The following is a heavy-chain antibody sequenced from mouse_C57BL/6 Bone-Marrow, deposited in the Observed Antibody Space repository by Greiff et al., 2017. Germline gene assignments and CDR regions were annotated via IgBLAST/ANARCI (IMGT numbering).Heavy chain of an antibody. CDR3: ARDQFITTVVAFDY. D-gene: IGHD1-1*01. V-gene: IGHV1-72*01. CDR1: GYTFTSYW. CDR2: IDPNSGGT. Sequence: QVQLQQSGAELVKPGASVKLSCKASGYTFTSYWMHWVKQRPGRGLEWIGRIDPNSGGTKYNEKFKSKATLTVDKPSSTAYMQLSSLTSEDSAVYYCARDQFITTVVAFDYWGQGTTLTVSS. J-gene: IGHJ2*01.